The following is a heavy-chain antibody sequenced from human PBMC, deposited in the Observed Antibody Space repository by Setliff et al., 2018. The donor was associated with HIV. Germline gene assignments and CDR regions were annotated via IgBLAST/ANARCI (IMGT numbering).Heavy chain of an antibody. J-gene: IGHJ5*02. CDR1: GYTLTEVS. CDR3: ARDNALGITMTKGWFDP. Sequence: ASVKVSCKVSGYTLTEVSIHWIRQAPGQGLEWMGWINPNSGGTNYAQKFQGRVTMTRDTSIRTAYMELSRLRSDDTAVYYCARDNALGITMTKGWFDPWGQGTLVTVSS. CDR2: INPNSGGT. V-gene: IGHV1-2*02. D-gene: IGHD3-22*01.